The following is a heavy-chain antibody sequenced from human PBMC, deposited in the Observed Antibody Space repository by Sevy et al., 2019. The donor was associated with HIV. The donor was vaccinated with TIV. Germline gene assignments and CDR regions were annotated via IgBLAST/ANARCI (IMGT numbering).Heavy chain of an antibody. D-gene: IGHD2-8*01. CDR3: AREPPSDCTNGVCYRGYFDY. CDR2: ISYDGSNK. V-gene: IGHV3-30-3*01. J-gene: IGHJ4*02. Sequence: GGSLRLSCAASGFTFSSYAMHWVRQAPGKGLEWVAVISYDGSNKYYADSVKGRFNISRDNSKNTLYLQMNSLRAEDTAVYYCAREPPSDCTNGVCYRGYFDYWGQGTLVTVSS. CDR1: GFTFSSYA.